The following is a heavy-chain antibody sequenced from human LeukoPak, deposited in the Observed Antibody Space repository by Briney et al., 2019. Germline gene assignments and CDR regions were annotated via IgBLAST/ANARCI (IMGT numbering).Heavy chain of an antibody. V-gene: IGHV3-48*04. CDR3: ARDFYYGVDF. CDR2: ISSSSSSI. J-gene: IGHJ4*02. Sequence: GGSPRLSCAASGFTFSTYPMNWVRQAPGKGLEWVSYISSSSSSIYYADSVKGRFTISRDNARNSLFLQMSSLRAEDTAVYYCARDFYYGVDFWGQGTLVTVSS. D-gene: IGHD3-10*01. CDR1: GFTFSTYP.